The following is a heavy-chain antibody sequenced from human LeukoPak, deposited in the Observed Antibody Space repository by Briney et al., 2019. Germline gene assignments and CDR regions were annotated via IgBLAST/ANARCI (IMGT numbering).Heavy chain of an antibody. CDR3: ARVSYASGSYYMLDY. J-gene: IGHJ4*02. CDR1: GFTFSNYN. Sequence: GGSLRLSCVASGFTFSNYNMNWVRQAPGKGLEWVSSISGSGTYIYYADSLKGRFTISRDNAKNSLYLQMNSLRAEDTAVYYCARVSYASGSYYMLDYWGQGTLVTVSS. V-gene: IGHV3-21*01. D-gene: IGHD3-10*01. CDR2: ISGSGTYI.